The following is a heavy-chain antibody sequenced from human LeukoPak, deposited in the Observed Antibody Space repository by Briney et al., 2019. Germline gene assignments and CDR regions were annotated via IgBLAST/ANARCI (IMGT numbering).Heavy chain of an antibody. CDR3: ARDPYYSSGTYPDY. V-gene: IGHV3-30*04. Sequence: GGSLRLSCAACGFSFRNYAMHWARQAPGKGLEWVAVISKDGKNKYYSDSVKGRFTISRDNSKNTLSLQMDSLRAEDTAVYYCARDPYYSSGTYPDYWGQGTLFTVSS. CDR1: GFSFRNYA. CDR2: ISKDGKNK. D-gene: IGHD3-10*01. J-gene: IGHJ4*02.